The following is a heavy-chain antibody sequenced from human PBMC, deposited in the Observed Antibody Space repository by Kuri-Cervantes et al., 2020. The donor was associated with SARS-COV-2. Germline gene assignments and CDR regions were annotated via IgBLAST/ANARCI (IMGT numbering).Heavy chain of an antibody. CDR1: GGSFSGYY. Sequence: GSLRLSCAVYGGSFSGYYWSWIRQPPGKGLEWIGEINHSGSTSYNPSLKSRVTISIDTSKNQFSLRLNSLTAADTAVYFCARVFRTQGFDPWGQGALVTVSS. J-gene: IGHJ5*02. V-gene: IGHV4-34*01. D-gene: IGHD3-10*01. CDR2: INHSGST. CDR3: ARVFRTQGFDP.